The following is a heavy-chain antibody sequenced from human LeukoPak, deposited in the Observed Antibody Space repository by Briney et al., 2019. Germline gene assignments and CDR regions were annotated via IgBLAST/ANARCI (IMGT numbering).Heavy chain of an antibody. CDR1: GGSISSASYY. Sequence: SETLSLTCTVSGGSISSASYYWGCIRQPPGKGLEWIGSIYYSGSTYYNPSLKSRVTISVDTSKNQFSLKLRSVTAADTAVYYCARSLYYYDSSGYRSHDAFDIWGQGTMVTVSS. V-gene: IGHV4-39*01. J-gene: IGHJ3*02. CDR2: IYYSGST. CDR3: ARSLYYYDSSGYRSHDAFDI. D-gene: IGHD3-22*01.